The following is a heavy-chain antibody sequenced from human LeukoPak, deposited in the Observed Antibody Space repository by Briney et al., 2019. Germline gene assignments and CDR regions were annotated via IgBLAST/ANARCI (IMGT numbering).Heavy chain of an antibody. CDR1: GYTFTSYG. D-gene: IGHD3-9*01. Sequence: GASGKVACKASGYTFTSYGISWVRQAPGQGLEWMGSISAYDGNTNYAQKLQGRVTMTTDTSTSTAYMELRSLRYEDTAVYNCARDREYYDILTGQGYYDLWGRGTLVTVSS. CDR3: ARDREYYDILTGQGYYDL. J-gene: IGHJ2*01. CDR2: ISAYDGNT. V-gene: IGHV1-18*04.